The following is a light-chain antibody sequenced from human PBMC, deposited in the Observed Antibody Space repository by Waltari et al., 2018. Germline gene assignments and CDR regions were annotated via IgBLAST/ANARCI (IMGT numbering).Light chain of an antibody. CDR1: QTVRTTY. J-gene: IGKJ4*01. CDR3: QQYDISPLT. V-gene: IGKV3-20*01. CDR2: GAP. Sequence: EIVLTQSPGTLSLSPGERATLSCRASQTVRTTYLAWYQQKPGQAPPLLIYGAPSRATGIPDRFSGSGSGTDFSLTISSLEPEDFAVYYCQQYDISPLTFGGGTKVEIK.